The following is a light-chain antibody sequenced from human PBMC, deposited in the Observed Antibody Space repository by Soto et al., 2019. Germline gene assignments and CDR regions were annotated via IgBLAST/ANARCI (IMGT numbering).Light chain of an antibody. V-gene: IGLV1-40*01. CDR3: QSYDSSLSGYV. CDR2: GNS. CDR1: SSNIGAGYD. Sequence: QSVLTQPPSVSGVPGQRVTISCTGSSSNIGAGYDVHWYQQLPGTAPKLLIYGNSNRPSGVPDRFSGSKSGTSASLAITGLQVEDEADYYCQSYDSSLSGYVFGTGTKVTVL. J-gene: IGLJ1*01.